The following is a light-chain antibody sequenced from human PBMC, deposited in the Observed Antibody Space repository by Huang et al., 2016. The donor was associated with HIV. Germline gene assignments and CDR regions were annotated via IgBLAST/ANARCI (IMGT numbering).Light chain of an antibody. V-gene: IGKV1-NL1*01. Sequence: DIQMTQSPSSLSASVGDRVTITCRASQGIGNSLAWYQQKPEKPPRLLLCATSRLESGVPSRFGGGGSGTQYTLTITTLQPEDIASYYCQQYQSIPWTFGQGTKVEIK. J-gene: IGKJ1*01. CDR3: QQYQSIPWT. CDR2: ATS. CDR1: QGIGNS.